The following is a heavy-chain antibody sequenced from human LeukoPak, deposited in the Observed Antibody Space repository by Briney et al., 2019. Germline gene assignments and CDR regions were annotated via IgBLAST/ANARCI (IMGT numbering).Heavy chain of an antibody. J-gene: IGHJ4*02. V-gene: IGHV3-7*01. D-gene: IGHD3-9*01. CDR1: GFTFSNHW. CDR2: IKENGSEK. Sequence: GGSLRLSCAASGFTFSNHWMSWVRQAPGKGLEWVANIKENGSEKYYVDSVKGRFTISRDNAKNSLFLQMNSLRADDTAVYYCARAVWFSADYWGQGTLVTASS. CDR3: ARAVWFSADY.